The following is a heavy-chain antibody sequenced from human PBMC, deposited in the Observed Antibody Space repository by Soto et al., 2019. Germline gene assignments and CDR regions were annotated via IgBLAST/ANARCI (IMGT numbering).Heavy chain of an antibody. J-gene: IGHJ4*02. CDR1: GFSLSTGGVG. V-gene: IGHV2-5*02. CDR3: AHSPFFGDKLDY. Sequence: QITLRESGPTLVKPTQTLTLTCTFSGFSLSTGGVGVGWIRQPPGKALEWLAIIYWDDDKRYSPSLKSRFTITKDTSKNQVVLTMTNMDPVDTATYYCAHSPFFGDKLDYWGQGTLVTVSS. D-gene: IGHD2-21*01. CDR2: IYWDDDK.